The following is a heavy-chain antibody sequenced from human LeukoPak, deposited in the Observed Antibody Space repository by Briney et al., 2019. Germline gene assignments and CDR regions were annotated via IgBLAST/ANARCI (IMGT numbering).Heavy chain of an antibody. CDR2: IYYSGST. V-gene: IGHV4-59*08. D-gene: IGHD1-26*01. CDR3: ASRIVGATGFDP. Sequence: SETLSLTCTVSGGSISSYYWSWIRQPPGKGLEWIGYIYYSGSTNYNPSLKSRVTISVDTSKNQFSLKLSSVTAADTAVYYCASRIVGATGFDPWGQETLVTVSS. J-gene: IGHJ5*02. CDR1: GGSISSYY.